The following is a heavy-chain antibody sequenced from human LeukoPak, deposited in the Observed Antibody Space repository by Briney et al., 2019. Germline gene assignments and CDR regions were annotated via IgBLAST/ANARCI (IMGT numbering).Heavy chain of an antibody. CDR3: AKIPGASDY. J-gene: IGHJ4*02. Sequence: KSSETLSLTCAVYGGSFSGYYWSWIRQPPGKGLEWIGEINHSGSTNYNPSLKSRVTISVDTSKNQFSLKLSSVTAADTAVYYCAKIPGASDYWGQGTLVTVSS. V-gene: IGHV4-34*01. CDR1: GGSFSGYY. D-gene: IGHD7-27*01. CDR2: INHSGST.